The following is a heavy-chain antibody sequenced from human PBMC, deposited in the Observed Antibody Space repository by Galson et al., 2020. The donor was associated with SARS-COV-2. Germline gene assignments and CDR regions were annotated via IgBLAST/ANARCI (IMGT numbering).Heavy chain of an antibody. J-gene: IGHJ5*02. CDR1: GFTFSSYD. D-gene: IGHD2-2*01. CDR2: ISSSGSTT. Sequence: TGGSLSLSCAASGFTFSSYDMNWVRQAPGQGLEWVSYISSSGSTTFYADSVKGRFTISRDNAKNSLYLQMNSLRADDTAVYSCARDPTSSTGGGSWGQGTLVTVSS. CDR3: ARDPTSSTGGGS. V-gene: IGHV3-48*03.